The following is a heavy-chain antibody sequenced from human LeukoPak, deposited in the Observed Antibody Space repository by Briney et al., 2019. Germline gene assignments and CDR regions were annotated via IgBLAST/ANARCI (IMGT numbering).Heavy chain of an antibody. J-gene: IGHJ4*02. CDR1: GFTVSSNY. Sequence: GGSLRLSCAASGFTVSSNYMSWVRQAPGKGLEWAALIHSGGSTYYADSVKGRFTISRDNSKNTMYLQMNSLRAEDTAVYYCARDYGSGSYYTDYWGQGTLVTVSS. CDR3: ARDYGSGSYYTDY. CDR2: IHSGGST. D-gene: IGHD3-10*01. V-gene: IGHV3-53*01.